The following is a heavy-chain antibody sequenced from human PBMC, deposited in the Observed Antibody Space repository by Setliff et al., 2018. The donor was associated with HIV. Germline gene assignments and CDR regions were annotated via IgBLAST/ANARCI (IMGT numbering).Heavy chain of an antibody. CDR1: GGSFSGYY. J-gene: IGHJ4*02. CDR3: AREGEILVGATAAYFDN. Sequence: PSETLSLTCAVYGGSFSGYYWSWIHQPPGKGLEGIGEIYHGGYTNYNPSLKSRATISVDKSKNHFSLKLTSVTAADTAVYYCAREGEILVGATAAYFDNWGQGTLVTVSS. V-gene: IGHV4-34*01. D-gene: IGHD1-26*01. CDR2: IYHGGYT.